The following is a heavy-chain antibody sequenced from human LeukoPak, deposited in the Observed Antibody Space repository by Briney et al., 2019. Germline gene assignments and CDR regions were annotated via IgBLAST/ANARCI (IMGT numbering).Heavy chain of an antibody. D-gene: IGHD1-26*01. V-gene: IGHV3-74*03. CDR2: INPDGSIR. CDR3: AREARVGGALQY. J-gene: IGHJ4*02. Sequence: GGSLRLSCAASGLTFSTYWMHWVRQAPGKGLAWVARINPDGSIRTYANSVQGRVTISRDTAKDTLFLQMNSLRAEDTAVYNCAREARVGGALQYWGQGTPVTVSS. CDR1: GLTFSTYW.